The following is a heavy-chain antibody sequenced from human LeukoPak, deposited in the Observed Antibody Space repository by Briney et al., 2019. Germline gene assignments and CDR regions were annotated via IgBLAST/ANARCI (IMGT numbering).Heavy chain of an antibody. J-gene: IGHJ4*02. CDR2: IRYDGSTK. CDR3: AKDGDDSIDY. D-gene: IGHD3-22*01. CDR1: GFTFSSYW. V-gene: IGHV3-30*02. Sequence: GGSLRLSRAASGFTFSSYWMSWVRQAPGKGLEWVAFIRYDGSTKYYTDSVKGRFTISRDNSRDTLYLQMNSLRAEDTAVYYCAKDGDDSIDYWGQGTLVTVSS.